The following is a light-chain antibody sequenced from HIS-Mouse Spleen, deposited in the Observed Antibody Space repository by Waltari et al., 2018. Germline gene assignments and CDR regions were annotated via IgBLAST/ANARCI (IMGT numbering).Light chain of an antibody. Sequence: EIVLTQSPGTLSLSPGERATLSCRASQSVSSSYLAWYQQKPGQAPKLLSYGASSRATGMPDRFSGSGSGTDFTLTISRLEPEDFAVYYCQQYGSSPPLTFGGGTK. CDR1: QSVSSSY. CDR2: GAS. J-gene: IGKJ4*01. V-gene: IGKV3-20*01. CDR3: QQYGSSPPLT.